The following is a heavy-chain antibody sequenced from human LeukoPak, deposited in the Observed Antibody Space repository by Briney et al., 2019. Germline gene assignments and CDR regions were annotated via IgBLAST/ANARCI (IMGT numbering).Heavy chain of an antibody. CDR1: GFTFSSYS. V-gene: IGHV3-21*01. Sequence: PGGSLRLSCAASGFTFSSYSMNWVRQAPGKGLEWVSSISSSCSYIYYADSVKGRFTISRDNAKNSLYLQMNSLRAEDTAVYYCARAISSSWSGRDYGMDVWGQGTTVTVSS. D-gene: IGHD6-13*01. CDR3: ARAISSSWSGRDYGMDV. J-gene: IGHJ6*02. CDR2: ISSSCSYI.